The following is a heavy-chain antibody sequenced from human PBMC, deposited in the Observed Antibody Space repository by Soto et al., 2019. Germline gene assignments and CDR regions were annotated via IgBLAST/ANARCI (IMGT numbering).Heavy chain of an antibody. CDR2: IYYSGST. Sequence: SETLSLTCTVSGGSISSYYWSWIRQPPGKGLEWIGYIYYSGSTNYNPSLKSRVTISVDTSKNQFSLKLSSVTAADTAVYYCARDQDSSGFNWFDPWGQGTLVTVS. D-gene: IGHD3-22*01. J-gene: IGHJ5*02. CDR3: ARDQDSSGFNWFDP. V-gene: IGHV4-59*01. CDR1: GGSISSYY.